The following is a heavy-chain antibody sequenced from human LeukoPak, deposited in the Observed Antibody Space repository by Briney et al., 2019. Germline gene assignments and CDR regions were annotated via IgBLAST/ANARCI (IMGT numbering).Heavy chain of an antibody. J-gene: IGHJ1*01. CDR3: AKGRFWRRKTDYHFLH. CDR2: LSYDGSSK. V-gene: IGHV3-30*18. Sequence: GRSLRLSCAASGFTFSSYGMHWVRQAPGKGLEWVAILSYDGSSKYYADSVKGRFTISRDNSKNTLYLQMNSLRAEDTAVYYCAKGRFWRRKTDYHFLHWGQGTLVTVSS. D-gene: IGHD3-3*02. CDR1: GFTFSSYG.